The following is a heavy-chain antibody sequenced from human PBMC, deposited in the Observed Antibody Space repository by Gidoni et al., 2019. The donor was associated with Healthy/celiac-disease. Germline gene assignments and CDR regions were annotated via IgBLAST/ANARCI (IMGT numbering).Heavy chain of an antibody. CDR2: IIPIFGTA. CDR1: GGTFSSYA. D-gene: IGHD6-6*01. J-gene: IGHJ4*02. V-gene: IGHV1-69*01. CDR3: ARDGALDSSSSDFNFDY. Sequence: QVQLVQSGAEVKKPGSSVKVSCKASGGTFSSYAISWVRQAPGQGLEWMGGIIPIFGTANYAQKFQGRVTITADESTSTAYMELSSLRSEDTAVYYCARDGALDSSSSDFNFDYWGQGTLVTVSS.